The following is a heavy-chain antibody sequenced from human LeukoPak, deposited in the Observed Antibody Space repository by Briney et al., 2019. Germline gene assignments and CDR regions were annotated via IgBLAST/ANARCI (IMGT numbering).Heavy chain of an antibody. J-gene: IGHJ6*03. CDR1: GGTFSSYA. CDR3: ARGDYPRSYYYYYMDV. CDR2: IIPIFGTA. D-gene: IGHD4-11*01. Sequence: ASVKVSCKASGGTFSSYAISWVRQAPGQGLEWMGGIIPIFGTANYAQKFQGRVTITTDESTSTAYMELSSLRSEDTAVYYCARGDYPRSYYYYYMDVWGKGTTATVSS. V-gene: IGHV1-69*05.